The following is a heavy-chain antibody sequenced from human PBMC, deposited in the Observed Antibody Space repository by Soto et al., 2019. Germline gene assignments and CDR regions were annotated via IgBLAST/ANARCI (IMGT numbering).Heavy chain of an antibody. J-gene: IGHJ6*02. Sequence: SETLSLTCTVSGGSISSYYWSWIRQPAGKGLEWIGRIYTSGGTNYNPSLKSRVTMSVDTSKNQFSLKLSSVTAADTAVYYCARGCCSGGSCYAVGYYGMDVWGQGTTVTVSS. D-gene: IGHD2-15*01. CDR1: GGSISSYY. V-gene: IGHV4-4*07. CDR3: ARGCCSGGSCYAVGYYGMDV. CDR2: IYTSGGT.